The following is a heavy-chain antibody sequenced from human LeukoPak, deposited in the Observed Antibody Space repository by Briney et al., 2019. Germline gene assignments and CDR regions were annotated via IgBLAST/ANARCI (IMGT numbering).Heavy chain of an antibody. CDR3: ARRGSIPMVATMLYYYGMDV. J-gene: IGHJ6*02. V-gene: IGHV3-30-3*01. CDR1: GFTFSSYA. Sequence: GGSLRLSCAASGFTFSSYAMHWVRQAPGKGLEWVAVISYDGSNKYYADSVKGRFTISRDNSKNTLYLQMNSLRAEDTAVYYCARRGSIPMVATMLYYYGMDVWGQGTTVTVSS. D-gene: IGHD5-12*01. CDR2: ISYDGSNK.